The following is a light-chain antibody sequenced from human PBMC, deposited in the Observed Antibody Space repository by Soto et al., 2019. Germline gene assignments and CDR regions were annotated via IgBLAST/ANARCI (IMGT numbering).Light chain of an antibody. CDR2: GNS. Sequence: QSVLPQPPSVSGAPGQRVTISCTGSSSNIGAGYDVHWYQQLPGTAPKLLIYGNSNRPSGVPDRFSGSKSGTSASLAITGLQADDEADYYCQSYDSSLSDVFGTGTKLTDL. CDR1: SSNIGAGYD. V-gene: IGLV1-40*01. J-gene: IGLJ1*01. CDR3: QSYDSSLSDV.